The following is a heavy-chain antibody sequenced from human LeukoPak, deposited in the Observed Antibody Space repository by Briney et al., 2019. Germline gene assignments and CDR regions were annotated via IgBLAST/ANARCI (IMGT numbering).Heavy chain of an antibody. CDR1: GFTFSSYG. CDR2: ISYDGSNK. D-gene: IGHD4-17*01. V-gene: IGHV3-30*18. Sequence: GGSLRLSCAASGFTFSSYGMHWVRQAPGKGLEWVAVISYDGSNKYYADSVKGRFTISRDNSKNTLYLQMNSLRAEDTAVYYCAKPLSAAHTTVTTSRPFYYYGMDVWGQGTTVTVSS. J-gene: IGHJ6*02. CDR3: AKPLSAAHTTVTTSRPFYYYGMDV.